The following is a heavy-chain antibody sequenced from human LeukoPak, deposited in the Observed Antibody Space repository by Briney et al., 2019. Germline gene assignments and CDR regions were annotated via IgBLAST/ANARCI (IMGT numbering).Heavy chain of an antibody. D-gene: IGHD6-19*01. V-gene: IGHV3-23*01. Sequence: PGGSLRLSCAASGFTFSSDAMNWVRQAPGKGLEWVSLISGSGGSTYYADSVKGRFTISRDNSKNTLYLQMNSLRAEDTALYYCAKTGGSSGWYEDYWGQGTLVTVSS. CDR1: GFTFSSDA. CDR3: AKTGGSSGWYEDY. CDR2: ISGSGGST. J-gene: IGHJ4*02.